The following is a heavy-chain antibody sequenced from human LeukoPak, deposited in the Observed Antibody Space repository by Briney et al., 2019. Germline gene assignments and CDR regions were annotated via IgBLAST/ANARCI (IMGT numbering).Heavy chain of an antibody. J-gene: IGHJ4*02. D-gene: IGHD6-6*01. CDR3: TTEGSSSRIFDY. CDR2: IWYDGSNK. Sequence: GGSLRLSCAASGFTFSSYGMHWVRQAPGKGLEWVAVIWYDGSNKYYADSVKGRFTISRDNSKITLYLQMNSLRAEDTAVYYCTTEGSSSRIFDYWGQGTLVTVSS. V-gene: IGHV3-33*01. CDR1: GFTFSSYG.